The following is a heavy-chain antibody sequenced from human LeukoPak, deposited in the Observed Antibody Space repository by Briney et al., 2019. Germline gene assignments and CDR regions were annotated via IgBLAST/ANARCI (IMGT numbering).Heavy chain of an antibody. Sequence: GGSLRLSCAASGFTFSNYGIHWVRQAPGKGLEWVAFIRYDGSDEYYAESVKGRFTISRDNSKDTLFLQMNSLRAEDTALYYCAKLPRSSGLPSSWGQGTLVTVSS. CDR1: GFTFSNYG. CDR2: IRYDGSDE. D-gene: IGHD3-22*01. J-gene: IGHJ5*02. CDR3: AKLPRSSGLPSS. V-gene: IGHV3-30*02.